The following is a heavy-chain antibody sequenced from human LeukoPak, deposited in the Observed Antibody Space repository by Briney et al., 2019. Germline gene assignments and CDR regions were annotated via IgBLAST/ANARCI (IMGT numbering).Heavy chain of an antibody. CDR3: ARLGATTGLYYYYYYYMDV. D-gene: IGHD1-26*01. Sequence: SETLSLTCTVSGGSISSYYWSWVRQPPGKGLEWVWYIYYSGSTNYNPYPKSRVTISEDTSKEQFSLKLSSVTAADTAVYYCARLGATTGLYYYYYYYMDVWGKGTTVTVSS. CDR2: IYYSGST. J-gene: IGHJ6*03. V-gene: IGHV4-59*01. CDR1: GGSISSYY.